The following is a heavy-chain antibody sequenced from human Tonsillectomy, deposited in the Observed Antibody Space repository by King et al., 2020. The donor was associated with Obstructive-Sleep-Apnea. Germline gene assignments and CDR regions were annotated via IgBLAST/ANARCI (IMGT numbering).Heavy chain of an antibody. CDR1: GGSISSYY. Sequence: LQLQESGPGLVKPSETLSLTCTVSGGSISSYYWSWIRQPPGKGLEWIGYIYNSETTKYNPSLKSRVTISVDTAKNQFSLKLSSVTAADTAVYYCARHSRPTGIAGYWGQGTLVTVSS. CDR2: IYNSETT. CDR3: ARHSRPTGIAGY. J-gene: IGHJ4*02. D-gene: IGHD1-1*01. V-gene: IGHV4-59*08.